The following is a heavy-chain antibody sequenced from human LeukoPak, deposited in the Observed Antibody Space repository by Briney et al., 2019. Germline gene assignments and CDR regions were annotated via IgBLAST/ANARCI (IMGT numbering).Heavy chain of an antibody. CDR3: AKDGFVSGYLSVSHYFDY. D-gene: IGHD3-22*01. CDR1: GFTFRNYY. V-gene: IGHV3-23*01. CDR2: ISGSGGST. J-gene: IGHJ4*02. Sequence: GGSLRLSCEASGFTFRNYYISWFRQAPGKGLEWVSAISGSGGSTYYADSVKGRFTISRDNSKNTLYLQMNSLRAEDTAVYYCAKDGFVSGYLSVSHYFDYWGQGTLVTVSS.